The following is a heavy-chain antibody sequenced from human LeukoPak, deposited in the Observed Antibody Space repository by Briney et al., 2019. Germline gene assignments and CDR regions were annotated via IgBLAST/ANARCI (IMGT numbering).Heavy chain of an antibody. CDR2: IYPGGSDT. D-gene: IGHD6-6*01. V-gene: IGHV5-51*01. CDR1: GYSFTSYW. Sequence: EXXRISCKASGYSFTSYWIAWVRQMTGKGMEYMGFIYPGGSDTRFSPSFEGQVTISADKSITTAYLRWSSLKASDTAIYYCARHVTYSSTSSYFDYWGQGTLVTVSS. J-gene: IGHJ4*02. CDR3: ARHVTYSSTSSYFDY.